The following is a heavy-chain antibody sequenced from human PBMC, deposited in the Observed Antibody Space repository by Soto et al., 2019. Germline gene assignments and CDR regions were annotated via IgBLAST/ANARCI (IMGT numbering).Heavy chain of an antibody. V-gene: IGHV4-30-4*01. CDR3: ALQGHCTNGVCPLLPYYYYGMDV. Sequence: PSETLSLTCTVSGGSISSGDYYWSWIRQPPGKGLEWIGYIYYSGSTYYNPSLKSRVTISVDTSKNQFSLKLSSVTAADTAVYYCALQGHCTNGVCPLLPYYYYGMDVWGQGTTVTVSS. D-gene: IGHD2-8*01. J-gene: IGHJ6*02. CDR1: GGSISSGDYY. CDR2: IYYSGST.